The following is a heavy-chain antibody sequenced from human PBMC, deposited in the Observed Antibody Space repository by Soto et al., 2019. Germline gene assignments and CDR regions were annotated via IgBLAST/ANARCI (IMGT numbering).Heavy chain of an antibody. J-gene: IGHJ4*01. Sequence: QVQLVESGGGVVQPGRSLRLSCAGSGFPFTSYGMHWVREGPDKGLEWVAVISYDGSDKYYADSVKDRFTISRDNSKNVLYLQMNSLRPEDTALYYCVGGQYYFDYRGQGTLVIVSS. D-gene: IGHD3-10*01. CDR3: VGGQYYFDY. CDR2: ISYDGSDK. V-gene: IGHV3-30*03. CDR1: GFPFTSYG.